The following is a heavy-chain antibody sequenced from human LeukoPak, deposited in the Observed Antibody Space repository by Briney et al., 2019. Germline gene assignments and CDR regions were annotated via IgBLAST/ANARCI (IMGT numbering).Heavy chain of an antibody. D-gene: IGHD2/OR15-2a*01. J-gene: IGHJ6*02. V-gene: IGHV1-2*04. Sequence: ASVKVSCKASGYTFTGYYMHWVWQAPGQGLEWMGWINLNTGGTKNAQKFQGWVTMTRDTSISTVYMELSRLTADDTAVYYCARGSTTTHYYYNMDVWGQGTTVTVSS. CDR2: INLNTGGT. CDR3: ARGSTTTHYYYNMDV. CDR1: GYTFTGYY.